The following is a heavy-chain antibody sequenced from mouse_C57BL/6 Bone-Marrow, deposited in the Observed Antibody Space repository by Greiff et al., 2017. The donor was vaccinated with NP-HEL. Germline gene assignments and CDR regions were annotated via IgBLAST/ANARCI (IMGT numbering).Heavy chain of an antibody. J-gene: IGHJ2*01. CDR3: ARRGYYGSSHDY. D-gene: IGHD1-1*01. CDR2: IYPRSGNT. CDR1: GYTFTSYG. V-gene: IGHV1-81*01. Sequence: VKLMESGAELARPGASVKLSCKASGYTFTSYGISWVKQRTGQGLEWIGEIYPRSGNTYYNEKFKGKATLTADKSSSTAYMELRSLTSEDSAVYVCARRGYYGSSHDYWGQGTTLTVSS.